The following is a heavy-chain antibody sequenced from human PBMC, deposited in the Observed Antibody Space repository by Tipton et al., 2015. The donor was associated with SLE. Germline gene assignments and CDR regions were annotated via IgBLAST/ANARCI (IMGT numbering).Heavy chain of an antibody. CDR2: IYYSGST. V-gene: IGHV4-39*07. CDR1: GGSISSSSYY. Sequence: TLSLTCTVSGGSISSSSYYWGWIRQPPGKGLEWIGSIYYSGSTYYNPSLKSRVTIPVDTSKNQFSLKLSSVTAADTAVYYCARDSNGSGSLGWFDPWGQGTLVTVSS. CDR3: ARDSNGSGSLGWFDP. J-gene: IGHJ5*02. D-gene: IGHD3-10*01.